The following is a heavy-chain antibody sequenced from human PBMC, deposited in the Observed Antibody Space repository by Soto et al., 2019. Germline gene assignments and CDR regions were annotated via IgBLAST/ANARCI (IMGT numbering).Heavy chain of an antibody. J-gene: IGHJ6*02. CDR3: ARGLVLMVYAILGYGMDV. Sequence: QVQLVQSGAEVKKPGSSVKVSCKASGGTFSSYAISWVRQAPGQGLEWMGGIIPIFGTANYAQKFQGRVTITADESTSTAYMELSSLRSDDTAVYYCARGLVLMVYAILGYGMDVWGQGPTVTVSS. D-gene: IGHD2-8*01. V-gene: IGHV1-69*12. CDR1: GGTFSSYA. CDR2: IIPIFGTA.